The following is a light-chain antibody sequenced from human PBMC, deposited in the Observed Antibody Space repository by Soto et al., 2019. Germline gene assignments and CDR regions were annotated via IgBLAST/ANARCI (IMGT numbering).Light chain of an antibody. Sequence: EIVMTQSPATLSVSPGERATLSCRASQSVGSNLAWYQQKPGQAPRLLIYGASTRATGIPARFSGGGSGTEFTLNISSLQSEDFAVYYCQQYNDWRPITFGVATKVEIK. J-gene: IGKJ4*01. V-gene: IGKV3-15*01. CDR2: GAS. CDR1: QSVGSN. CDR3: QQYNDWRPIT.